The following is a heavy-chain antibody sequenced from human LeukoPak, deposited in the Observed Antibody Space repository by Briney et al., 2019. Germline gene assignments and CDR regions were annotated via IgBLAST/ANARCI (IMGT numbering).Heavy chain of an antibody. CDR3: ARRDQAIDY. Sequence: SETLSLTCTVSDGSFSSVGYYWGWIRQPPGKGPEWIGSIYYSGTTYYNPSLAGRVTIFVDTSKNQFSLRLSSVTAADTAVYYCARRDQAIDYWGQGTLVTVSS. CDR2: IYYSGTT. D-gene: IGHD5-24*01. V-gene: IGHV4-39*01. J-gene: IGHJ4*02. CDR1: DGSFSSVGYY.